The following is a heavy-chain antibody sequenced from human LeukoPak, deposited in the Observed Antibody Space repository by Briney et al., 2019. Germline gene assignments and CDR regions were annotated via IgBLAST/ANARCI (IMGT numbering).Heavy chain of an antibody. CDR3: ARIYYYDSSGSSFDY. CDR2: INWNGGST. D-gene: IGHD3-22*01. CDR1: GFTFDDYG. V-gene: IGHV3-20*04. J-gene: IGHJ4*02. Sequence: PGGSLRLSCAASGFTFDDYGMSWVCQAPGKRLEWVSGINWNGGSTGYADSVKGRFTISRDNAKNSLYLQMNSLRAEDTALYYCARIYYYDSSGSSFDYWGQGTLVTVSS.